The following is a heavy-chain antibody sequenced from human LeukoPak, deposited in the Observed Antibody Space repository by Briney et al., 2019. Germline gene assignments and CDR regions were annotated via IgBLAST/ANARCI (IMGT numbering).Heavy chain of an antibody. J-gene: IGHJ3*02. V-gene: IGHV5-51*01. D-gene: IGHD3-9*01. CDR1: GYSFTSSW. CDR3: VRIQRISDWPGAFDI. Sequence: GESLKISCRGSGYSFTSSWIGWVRQMPGKGLEWMGIIYPGDSDTRYSPSFQGQVTISVDQAITSAYVQWSSLKASDTAMYYCVRIQRISDWPGAFDIWGQGTMVTVSS. CDR2: IYPGDSDT.